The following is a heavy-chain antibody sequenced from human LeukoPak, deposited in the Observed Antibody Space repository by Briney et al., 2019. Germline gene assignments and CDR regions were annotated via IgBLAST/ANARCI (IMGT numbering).Heavy chain of an antibody. CDR2: ISSSRSTI. V-gene: IGHV3-48*01. CDR3: ARDAGFGELLFY. J-gene: IGHJ4*02. D-gene: IGHD3-10*01. Sequence: GGSLRLSCAASGYTFSSYSMNWVRQAPGKGREWVSYISSSRSTIHYADSVKGRFSISRDNANKSLYLQMNSLRAKDTAVYYCARDAGFGELLFYWGQETLVTVHS. CDR1: GYTFSSYS.